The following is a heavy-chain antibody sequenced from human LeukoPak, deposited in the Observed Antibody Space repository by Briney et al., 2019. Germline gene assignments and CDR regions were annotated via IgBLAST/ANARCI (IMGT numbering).Heavy chain of an antibody. CDR3: ARHKGLNHLVPMDY. Sequence: SETLSLTCAVHGGSLSGHYWGWIRQPPGKGLEWIGDINQSGSTNYNPSFKSRVTISVDTSKNQFSLKLTSVTAADTAVYYCARHKGLNHLVPMDYWGQGTLVTVSS. CDR2: INQSGST. V-gene: IGHV4-34*01. CDR1: GGSLSGHY. D-gene: IGHD6-13*01. J-gene: IGHJ4*02.